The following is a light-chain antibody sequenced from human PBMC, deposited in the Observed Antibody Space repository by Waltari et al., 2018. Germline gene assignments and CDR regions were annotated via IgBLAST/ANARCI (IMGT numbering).Light chain of an antibody. Sequence: QLLQHSDRKSSVYWYRQKPGPPPQLLIYELFNRFSRVADKFSGSGSETDFTLKISRVEAEDVGVYSCMQTVQLPATFGQGTKLEIK. CDR2: ELF. CDR3: MQTVQLPAT. J-gene: IGKJ2*01. CDR1: QLLQHSDRKSS. V-gene: IGKV2D-29*01.